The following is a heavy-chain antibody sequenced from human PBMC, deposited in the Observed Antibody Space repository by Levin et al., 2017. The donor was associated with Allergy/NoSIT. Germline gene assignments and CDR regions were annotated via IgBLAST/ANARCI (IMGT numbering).Heavy chain of an antibody. V-gene: IGHV3-9*01. CDR3: AKEAIAAAGTPFDY. CDR2: ISWNSGSI. CDR1: GFTFDDYA. Sequence: GGSLRLSCAASGFTFDDYAMHWVRQAPGKGLEWVSGISWNSGSIGYADSVKGRFTISRDNAKNSLYLQMNSLRAEDTALYYCAKEAIAAAGTPFDYWGQGTLVTVSS. J-gene: IGHJ4*02. D-gene: IGHD6-13*01.